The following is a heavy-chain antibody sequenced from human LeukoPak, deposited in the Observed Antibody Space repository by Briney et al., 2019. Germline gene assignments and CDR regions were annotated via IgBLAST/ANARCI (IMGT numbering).Heavy chain of an antibody. J-gene: IGHJ4*02. V-gene: IGHV4-61*08. D-gene: IGHD3-3*01. Sequence: SETLSLTCTVSGGSISSGDYYWSWIRQPPGKGLEWIAYIYFTGRTQYNPSLKSRVTISEDTSKNQFSLRLSSVTPADTAVYYCARGGYDSDFDYWGQGTLVTVSS. CDR2: IYFTGRT. CDR3: ARGGYDSDFDY. CDR1: GGSISSGDYY.